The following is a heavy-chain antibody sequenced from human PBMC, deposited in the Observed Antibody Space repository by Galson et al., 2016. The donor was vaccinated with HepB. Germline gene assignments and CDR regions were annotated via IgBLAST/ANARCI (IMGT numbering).Heavy chain of an antibody. CDR3: ARGLARYADYAFDI. V-gene: IGHV4-31*03. CDR2: ISYHGST. J-gene: IGHJ3*02. D-gene: IGHD4-17*01. Sequence: TLSLTCTVSGGSIRSGGYFWNCVRQHPRKGLEWIGYISYHGSTSYNPSLKSRVTLSVDTSKNQFCLKLNSVTAADTAVYYCARGLARYADYAFDIWGLGTMITVSS. CDR1: GGSIRSGGYF.